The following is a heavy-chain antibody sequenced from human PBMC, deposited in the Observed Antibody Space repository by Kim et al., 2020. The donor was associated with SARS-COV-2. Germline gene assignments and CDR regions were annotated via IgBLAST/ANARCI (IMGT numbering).Heavy chain of an antibody. Sequence: GGSLRLSCAASGFTFSSYAMSWVRQAPGKGLEWVSAISGSGGSTYYADSVKGRFTISRDNSKNTLYLQMNSLRAEDTAVYYCAKDGTYGGNPPVCFDLWGRGTLVTVSS. J-gene: IGHJ2*01. CDR1: GFTFSSYA. CDR3: AKDGTYGGNPPVCFDL. CDR2: ISGSGGST. D-gene: IGHD1-1*01. V-gene: IGHV3-23*01.